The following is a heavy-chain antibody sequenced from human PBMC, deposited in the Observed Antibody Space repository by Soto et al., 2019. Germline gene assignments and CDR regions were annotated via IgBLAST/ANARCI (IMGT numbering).Heavy chain of an antibody. V-gene: IGHV3-21*06. CDR3: ARATGGLYYFDH. CDR2: IVSSISYI. D-gene: IGHD4-17*01. CDR1: GFTFSSHA. Sequence: GGSLRLSCAASGFTFSSHAMNWVRQAPGKGPEWVARIVSSISYIYYADSVKGRFTISRDNAQNLVYLQMDSLGAEDTAVYYCARATGGLYYFDHWGQGTQVTVSS. J-gene: IGHJ4*02.